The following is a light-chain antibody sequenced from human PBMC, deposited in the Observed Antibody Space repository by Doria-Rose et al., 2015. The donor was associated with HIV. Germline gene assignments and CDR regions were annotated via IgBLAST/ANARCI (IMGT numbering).Light chain of an antibody. Sequence: DIRMTQSPSSLSASVGDRVTITCRASQSTGSFLNWYQQKPGKAPKLLIYAASSSQNGVPSRFSGSGSGTDFTLTISSLQPEDFATHFCQQSYSTPLTFGGGTKVEIK. V-gene: IGKV1-39*01. CDR1: QSTGSF. CDR3: QQSYSTPLT. J-gene: IGKJ4*01. CDR2: AAS.